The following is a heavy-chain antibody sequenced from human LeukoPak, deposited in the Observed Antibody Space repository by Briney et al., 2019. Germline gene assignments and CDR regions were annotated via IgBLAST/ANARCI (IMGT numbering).Heavy chain of an antibody. CDR1: GGSFSGYY. J-gene: IGHJ4*02. D-gene: IGHD6-13*01. V-gene: IGHV4-34*01. CDR2: INHSGST. CDR3: ARVRQRIAAAGTVDLDY. Sequence: SEPLSLTCAVYGGSFSGYYWSWIRQPPGKGLEWIGEINHSGSTNYNPSLKSRVTISVDTSKNQFSLKLSSVTAADTAVYCCARVRQRIAAAGTVDLDYWGQGTLVTVSS.